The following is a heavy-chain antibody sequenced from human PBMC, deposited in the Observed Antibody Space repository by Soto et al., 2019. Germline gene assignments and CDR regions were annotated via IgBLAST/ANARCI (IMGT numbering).Heavy chain of an antibody. CDR2: IYYSGST. CDR1: GGSISSYY. D-gene: IGHD3-3*01. J-gene: IGHJ4*02. V-gene: IGHV4-59*01. Sequence: SETLSVTCTVAGGSISSYYWSWIRQPPGKGLEWIGYIYYSGSTNYNPSLKSRVTISVDTSKNQFSLKLSSVTAADTAVYYCARSTYYDFWSGYSSYFDYWGQGTLVTVSS. CDR3: ARSTYYDFWSGYSSYFDY.